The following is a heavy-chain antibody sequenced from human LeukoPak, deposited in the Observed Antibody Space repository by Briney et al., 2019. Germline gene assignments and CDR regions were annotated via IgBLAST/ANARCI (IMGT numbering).Heavy chain of an antibody. D-gene: IGHD3-16*01. CDR1: GYTFTGYY. Sequence: ASVKVPCKASGYTFTGYYMHWVRQAPGQGLEWMGWINPNSGGTNYAQKFQGRVTMTRNTSISTAYMELSSLRSEDTAVYYCARGRGSYYYYYMDVWGKGTTVTISS. CDR3: ARGRGSYYYYYMDV. V-gene: IGHV1-2*02. J-gene: IGHJ6*03. CDR2: INPNSGGT.